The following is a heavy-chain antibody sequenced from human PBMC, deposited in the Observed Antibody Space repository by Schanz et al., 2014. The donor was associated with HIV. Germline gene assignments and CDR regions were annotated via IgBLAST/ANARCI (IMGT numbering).Heavy chain of an antibody. D-gene: IGHD1-26*01. CDR3: ARDSGSYVYFDD. J-gene: IGHJ4*02. V-gene: IGHV3-33*01. CDR1: GFSFSIFG. Sequence: QVQLVESGGGVVQPGTSLRLSCAASGFSFSIFGMHWVRQAPGKGLEWVAIIGYDGNNKYYADSVKGRFTVSRDNSKNTNTLYLQMNSLRAEDTAVYYCARDSGSYVYFDDWGQGTLVTVSS. CDR2: IGYDGNNK.